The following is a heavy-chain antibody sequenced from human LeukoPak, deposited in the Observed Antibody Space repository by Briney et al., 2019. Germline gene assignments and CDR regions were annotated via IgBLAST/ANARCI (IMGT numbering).Heavy chain of an antibody. CDR1: GFTFSDYY. D-gene: IGHD2-2*01. CDR3: ARDFTSSRTDY. Sequence: GGSLRLSCAASGFTFSDYYMSWVRQAPGKGLEWVSSISSSSSYIYYADSVKGRFTISRDNAKNSLYLQMNSLRAEDTAVYYCARDFTSSRTDYWGQGTLVTVSS. J-gene: IGHJ4*02. CDR2: ISSSSSYI. V-gene: IGHV3-21*01.